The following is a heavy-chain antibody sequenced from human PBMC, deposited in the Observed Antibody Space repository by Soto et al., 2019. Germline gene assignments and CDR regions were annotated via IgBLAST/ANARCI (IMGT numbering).Heavy chain of an antibody. V-gene: IGHV4-61*01. D-gene: IGHD3-10*01. CDR3: ARERRAGNWSDS. CDR1: GGPVKSDFYY. CDR2: IYNIMST. J-gene: IGHJ5*01. Sequence: SETLSLTCTVSGGPVKSDFYYWSWIRQPPGKGLEWIGYIYNIMSTNYNPSLRSRVTMSLDTSNNQFSLKLTSVTAADTAVYYCARERRAGNWSDSWGQGTLVTVSS.